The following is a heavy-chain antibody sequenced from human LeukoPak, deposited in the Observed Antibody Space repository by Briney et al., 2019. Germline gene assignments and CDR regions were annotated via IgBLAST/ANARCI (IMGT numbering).Heavy chain of an antibody. D-gene: IGHD6-13*01. Sequence: VKASCKASGGTFSSYAISWVRQAPGQGLEWMGGIIPIFGTANYAQKFQGRVTITADESTSTAYMELSSLRSEDTAVYYCAREPQLVHDAFDIWGQGTMVTVSS. J-gene: IGHJ3*02. V-gene: IGHV1-69*13. CDR2: IIPIFGTA. CDR1: GGTFSSYA. CDR3: AREPQLVHDAFDI.